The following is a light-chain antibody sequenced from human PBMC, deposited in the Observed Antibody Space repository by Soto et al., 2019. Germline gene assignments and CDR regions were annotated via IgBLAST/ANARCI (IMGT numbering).Light chain of an antibody. CDR3: QQLSGT. V-gene: IGKV3-11*01. CDR1: QSVSSY. Sequence: EIVLTQSPATLSLSPGERATLSCRASQSVSSYLAWYQQKPGQAPRLLIYDASNRATGIPARFSGSGSGTDFTLTISSLEPEDFAVYYCQQLSGTFGGGTKVEIK. J-gene: IGKJ4*01. CDR2: DAS.